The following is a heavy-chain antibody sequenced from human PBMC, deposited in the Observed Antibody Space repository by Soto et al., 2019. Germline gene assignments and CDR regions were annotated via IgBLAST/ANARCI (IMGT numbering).Heavy chain of an antibody. CDR1: GYNFASYW. D-gene: IGHD3-22*01. CDR3: ARHTRDSSGFRRFDF. J-gene: IGHJ4*02. Sequence: PGESLKISCKVFGYNFASYWIGWVRQVPGKGLEYLGIIFPGSSETRYSPSFQGQVTISADKYTNTAYLQWSSLKVSDTAMYYCARHTRDSSGFRRFDFWGQGTLVTVSS. CDR2: IFPGSSET. V-gene: IGHV5-51*01.